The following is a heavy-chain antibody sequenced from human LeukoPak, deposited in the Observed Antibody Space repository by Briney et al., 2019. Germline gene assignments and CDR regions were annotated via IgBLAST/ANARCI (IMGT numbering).Heavy chain of an antibody. D-gene: IGHD6-6*01. CDR3: ARDRSRSIDY. Sequence: GGSLRLSCVASGFMFSSYWMHWVRQAPGKGLVWVSRINTDGSSTTYADSVKGRFTISRDNAKNTLYLQMNNLRAEDTAVYYCARDRSRSIDYWGQGTLVTVSS. CDR1: GFMFSSYW. J-gene: IGHJ4*02. V-gene: IGHV3-74*01. CDR2: INTDGSST.